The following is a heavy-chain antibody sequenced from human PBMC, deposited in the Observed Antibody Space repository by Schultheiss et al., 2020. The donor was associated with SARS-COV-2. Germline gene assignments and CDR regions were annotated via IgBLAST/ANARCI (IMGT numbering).Heavy chain of an antibody. CDR1: GGSFSGYY. J-gene: IGHJ6*03. CDR3: ARGAFGQLNPYYYYYMDV. CDR2: INHSGST. D-gene: IGHD3-16*01. Sequence: SQTLSLTCAVYGGSFSGYYWSWIRQPPGKGLEWIGEINHSGSTNYTPSLKSRVTISVDTSKSQFSLKLSSVTAADTAVYYCARGAFGQLNPYYYYYMDVWGKGTTVTVSS. V-gene: IGHV4-34*01.